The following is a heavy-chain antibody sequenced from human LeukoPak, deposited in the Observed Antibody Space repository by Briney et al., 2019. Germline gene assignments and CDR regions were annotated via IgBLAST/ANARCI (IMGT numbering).Heavy chain of an antibody. J-gene: IGHJ5*02. CDR3: ARERSSSGGQSWFDP. D-gene: IGHD4-23*01. Sequence: PSETLSLTCTVSGGYIITSGHYWGWIRQPPGKGLEWIGSIYYTGVTSTNPFFRSRMSISVDTSKNQFSLNLTSVTAADAAVYYCARERSSSGGQSWFDPWGQGTLVTVSS. CDR2: IYYTGVT. V-gene: IGHV4-39*07. CDR1: GGYIITSGHY.